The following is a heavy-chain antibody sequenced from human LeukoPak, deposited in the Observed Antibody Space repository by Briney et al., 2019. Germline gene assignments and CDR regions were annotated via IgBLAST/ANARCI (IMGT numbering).Heavy chain of an antibody. CDR1: GGSISSSGYY. Sequence: SETLSLTCTVSGGSISSSGYYWGWLPQPPGQGLEWIGSIYYSGGNYYNPSLNSRVTISVDTSKNQFSLRLSSVTAADTAVYYCARGPYYFDSWGPGTLVTVSS. CDR3: ARGPYYFDS. V-gene: IGHV4-39*07. CDR2: IYYSGGN. J-gene: IGHJ4*02.